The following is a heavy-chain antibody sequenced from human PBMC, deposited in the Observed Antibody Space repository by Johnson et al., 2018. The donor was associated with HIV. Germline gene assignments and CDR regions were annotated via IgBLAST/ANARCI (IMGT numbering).Heavy chain of an antibody. J-gene: IGHJ3*02. CDR1: GFTFDDYG. Sequence: VQLVESGGGLVQPGRSLRLSCVASGFTFDDYGMHWVRQAPGKGLEWVSGINWNGVSTAYADSVKGRCTISRDNGKNSLYLQMNSLRGEDTALYYCARRDSGSLSFDIWDQGTMVTVSS. D-gene: IGHD1-26*01. CDR2: INWNGVST. CDR3: ARRDSGSLSFDI. V-gene: IGHV3-20*04.